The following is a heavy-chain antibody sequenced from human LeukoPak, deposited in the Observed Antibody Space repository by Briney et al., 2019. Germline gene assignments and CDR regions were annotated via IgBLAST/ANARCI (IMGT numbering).Heavy chain of an antibody. J-gene: IGHJ3*02. CDR3: ASDGYNYGDAFDI. V-gene: IGHV3-30*03. Sequence: GGSLRLSCAASGFTFSSYGMHWVRQAPGKGLEWVAVISYDGRNKYYGDSVKGRFTISRDSSKNTLHLQMSSLRPEDTAVYYCASDGYNYGDAFDIWGQGTMVTVSS. CDR1: GFTFSSYG. D-gene: IGHD5-18*01. CDR2: ISYDGRNK.